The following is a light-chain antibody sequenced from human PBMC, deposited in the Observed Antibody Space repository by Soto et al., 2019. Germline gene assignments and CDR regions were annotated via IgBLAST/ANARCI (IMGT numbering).Light chain of an antibody. CDR1: QSIISY. CDR2: DAS. Sequence: AIQLTQSPSSLSASVGDRVTITCRASQSIISYLNWYQQKPGKAPKLLIYDASSLKSGVPSRFIGSGSGTEFTLTISSLQPDDFATYYCQQYNSFSWTFGQGTK. CDR3: QQYNSFSWT. J-gene: IGKJ1*01. V-gene: IGKV1-13*02.